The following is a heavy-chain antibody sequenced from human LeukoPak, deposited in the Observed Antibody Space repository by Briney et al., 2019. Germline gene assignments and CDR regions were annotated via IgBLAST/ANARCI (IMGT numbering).Heavy chain of an antibody. CDR3: ARGRYFDWYQFDY. CDR2: ISSSGSTI. V-gene: IGHV3-11*01. D-gene: IGHD3-9*01. CDR1: GFTFSDYY. Sequence: GGSLRLSCAASGFTFSDYYMSWIRQAPGKGLEWVSYISSSGSTIYYADSVKGRLTISRDNAKNSLYLQMNSLRAEDTAVYYCARGRYFDWYQFDYWGQGTLVTVSS. J-gene: IGHJ4*02.